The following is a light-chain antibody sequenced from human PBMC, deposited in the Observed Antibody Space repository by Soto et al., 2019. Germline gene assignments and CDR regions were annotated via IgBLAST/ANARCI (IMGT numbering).Light chain of an antibody. CDR2: EVS. J-gene: IGLJ1*01. CDR3: CSYAGNSRV. Sequence: QSVLAQPPSASGSPGQSVTISCTGTSSDVGGYNYVSWYQQHPGKAPKLMIYEVSKRPSGVPDRFSGSKSGNTASLTVSVLQAEDDADYYCCSYAGNSRVFGTGTKVTV. CDR1: SSDVGGYNY. V-gene: IGLV2-8*01.